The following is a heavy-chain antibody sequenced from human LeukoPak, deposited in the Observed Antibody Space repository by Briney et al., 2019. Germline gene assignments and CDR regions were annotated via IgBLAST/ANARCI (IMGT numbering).Heavy chain of an antibody. V-gene: IGHV4-30-4*01. CDR1: GGSISSGDYC. Sequence: SETLSLTCTVSGGSISSGDYCWTWIRQPPGKGLEWIGYIYYSGSTYYNPSLKSRVTISVDTSKNQFSLKLSSVTAADTAVYYCARQAKWEQWLAYYFDYWGQGALVTVSS. CDR2: IYYSGST. D-gene: IGHD6-19*01. CDR3: ARQAKWEQWLAYYFDY. J-gene: IGHJ4*02.